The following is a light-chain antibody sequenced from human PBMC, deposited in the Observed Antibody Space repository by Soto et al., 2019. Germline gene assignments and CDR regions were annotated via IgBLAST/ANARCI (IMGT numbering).Light chain of an antibody. Sequence: EIVLTQSPVTLSLSPGERDTVSCRASQSVTTFLAWYQQTPGQAPRLLIYDASKRATGIPARFSGSGSGTDLTLTISSLESEDFAVYYCQQRTNWPLTFGGGTKVEIK. CDR1: QSVTTF. CDR3: QQRTNWPLT. J-gene: IGKJ4*01. CDR2: DAS. V-gene: IGKV3-11*01.